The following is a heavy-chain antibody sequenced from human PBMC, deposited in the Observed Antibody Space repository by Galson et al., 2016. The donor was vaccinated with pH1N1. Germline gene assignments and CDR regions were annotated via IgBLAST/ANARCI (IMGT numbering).Heavy chain of an antibody. CDR1: GASSIGNNFY. V-gene: IGHV4-39*02. CDR3: ARLVRGSYPDPLYYFDF. CDR2: IHYSETT. Sequence: ETLSLTCTVSGASSIGNNFYGGWIRQTPGKGLEWIGNIHYSETTYYNPSLKSRVTISVDTSKNHFSLKLNYVTAADTAVYFCARLVRGSYPDPLYYFDFWGQGTLVTVSS. D-gene: IGHD1-26*01. J-gene: IGHJ4*02.